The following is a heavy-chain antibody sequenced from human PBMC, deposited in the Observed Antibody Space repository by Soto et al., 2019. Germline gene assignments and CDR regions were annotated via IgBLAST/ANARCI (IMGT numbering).Heavy chain of an antibody. V-gene: IGHV3-30-3*01. CDR2: ISYDGSNK. J-gene: IGHJ6*02. Sequence: PVGSLRLSCAASGFTFSSYAMHWVRQAPGKGLEWVAVISYDGSNKYYADSVKGRFTISRDNSKNTLYLQMNSLRAEDTAVYYCARDTIFGVVNYYYYGMDVWGQGTTVTVSS. CDR1: GFTFSSYA. D-gene: IGHD3-3*01. CDR3: ARDTIFGVVNYYYYGMDV.